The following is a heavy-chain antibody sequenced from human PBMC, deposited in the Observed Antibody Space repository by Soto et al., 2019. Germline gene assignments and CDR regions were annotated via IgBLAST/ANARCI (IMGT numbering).Heavy chain of an antibody. CDR1: GYTFTSYD. CDR2: ISAHNGNT. J-gene: IGHJ4*02. V-gene: IGHV1-18*01. Sequence: QVHLVQSGAEVKKPGASVKVSCKCSGYTFTSYDITWVRQAPGQGLEWMGWISAHNGNTNYAQKLQGRVTVTRDTSTSTAYMELRSLRSADTAVYYCARGRYGDYWGQGALVTVSS. CDR3: ARGRYGDY. D-gene: IGHD1-1*01.